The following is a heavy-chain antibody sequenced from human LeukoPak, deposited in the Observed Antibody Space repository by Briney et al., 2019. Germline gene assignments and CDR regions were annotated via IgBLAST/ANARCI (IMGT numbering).Heavy chain of an antibody. Sequence: PGGSLRLSCAASGFTFTSYSMTWVRQAQGKGLEWVSSISSSSSYIYYADSVKGRFTISRDNAKNSVYLQMNSLRAEDTAVYYCAKLAADYYYYYMDVWGKGTTVTISS. J-gene: IGHJ6*03. CDR1: GFTFTSYS. D-gene: IGHD3-3*02. CDR3: AKLAADYYYYYMDV. CDR2: ISSSSSYI. V-gene: IGHV3-21*04.